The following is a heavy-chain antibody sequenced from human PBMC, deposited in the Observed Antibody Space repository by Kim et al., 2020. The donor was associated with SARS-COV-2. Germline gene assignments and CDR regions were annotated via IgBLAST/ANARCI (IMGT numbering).Heavy chain of an antibody. J-gene: IGHJ4*01. V-gene: IGHV3-64D*06. CDR2: ISSDGVNT. CDR1: GFTFSDYA. D-gene: IGHD2-2*01. CDR3: VKRGHCSGTNCYAHFDN. Sequence: GGSLRLSCSASGFTFSDYAMQWVRQAPGKRLEYLSVISSDGVNTYYTDPAKGRFTISRDNSKNTLYLQMSSLRGEDTAAYYCVKRGHCSGTNCYAHFDN.